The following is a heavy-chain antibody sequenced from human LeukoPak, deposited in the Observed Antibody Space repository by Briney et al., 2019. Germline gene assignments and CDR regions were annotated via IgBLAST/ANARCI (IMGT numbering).Heavy chain of an antibody. CDR2: IYQSGST. D-gene: IGHD1-26*01. CDR1: GDSISSSSYY. J-gene: IGHJ4*02. Sequence: SETLSLTCAVSGDSISSSSYYWGWTRQPPGKGLEWIGSIYQSGSTYYNPSLKSRVTISADTSKNQFSLKLSSVTAADTAVYYCARHAESGSRDYWGQGTLVTVSS. V-gene: IGHV4-39*01. CDR3: ARHAESGSRDY.